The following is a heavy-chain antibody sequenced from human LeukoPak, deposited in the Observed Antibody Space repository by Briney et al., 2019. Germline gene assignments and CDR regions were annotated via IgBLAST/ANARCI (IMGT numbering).Heavy chain of an antibody. CDR3: AKGTTVIRGGWFDP. Sequence: GGSLRLSCAASGFTFSNYAMSWVRQAPGKGLEWVSTISNSGGSTYCADSVKGRFTISRDNSKNTLYLQMNSLRAEDTAVYYCAKGTTVIRGGWFDPWGQGTLVTVSS. D-gene: IGHD4-17*01. CDR2: ISNSGGST. J-gene: IGHJ5*02. V-gene: IGHV3-23*01. CDR1: GFTFSNYA.